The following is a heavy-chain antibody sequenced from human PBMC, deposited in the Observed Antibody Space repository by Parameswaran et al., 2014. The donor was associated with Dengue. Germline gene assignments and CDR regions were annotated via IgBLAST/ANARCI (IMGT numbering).Heavy chain of an antibody. V-gene: IGHV3-21*01. Sequence: WIRQPPGRGVEWVSSISSSSSYIYYADSVKGRFTISRDNAKNSLYLQMNSLRAEDTAVYYCAREWWSGSSSRWFDPWGQGTLVTVSS. D-gene: IGHD6-6*01. J-gene: IGHJ5*02. CDR2: ISSSSSYI. CDR3: AREWWSGSSSRWFDP.